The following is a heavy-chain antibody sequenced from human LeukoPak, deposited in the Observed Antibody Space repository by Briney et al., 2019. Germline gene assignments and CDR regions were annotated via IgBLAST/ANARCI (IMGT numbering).Heavy chain of an antibody. D-gene: IGHD5-18*01. CDR2: ICTSATT. CDR3: ARGRGYSHSFDY. CDR1: VGSIRSYY. J-gene: IGHJ4*02. Sequence: SETLSVTCTFSVGSIRSYYWCWIRPPGSRGVEWIGLICTSATTNYNPSIKSRVTMSVDTSKTQFSLKLSSVTAADTPVYYCARGRGYSHSFDYWGQGTLVTVSS. V-gene: IGHV4-4*07.